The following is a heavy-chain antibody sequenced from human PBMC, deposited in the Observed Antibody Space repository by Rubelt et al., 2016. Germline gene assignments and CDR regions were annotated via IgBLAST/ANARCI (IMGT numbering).Heavy chain of an antibody. CDR3: AQGRWELPH. CDR1: GFSFRTYA. J-gene: IGHJ4*02. V-gene: IGHV3-23*01. D-gene: IGHD1-26*01. CDR2: IRADSSYI. Sequence: GGALVQPGGSLRLSCAASGFSFRTYAMTWVRQAPGKGLEGVSGIRADSSYIDYADSVKGRFTISRDNSKNTLYLQLNSLRVDDTAVYYCAQGRWELPHWGQGTLVTVSS.